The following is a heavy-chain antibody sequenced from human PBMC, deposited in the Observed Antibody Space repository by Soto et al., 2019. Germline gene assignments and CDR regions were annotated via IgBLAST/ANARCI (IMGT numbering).Heavy chain of an antibody. CDR3: VKDRWIDY. V-gene: IGHV3-21*01. D-gene: IGHD3-16*02. CDR1: GFTFNDYS. J-gene: IGHJ4*02. Sequence: PGGSLRLSCEASGFTFNDYSMDWVRQAPEKGLECVSSISSNGTCIYYADSVKGRFTISRDNSNNTLYLQMDTLRAEDTAVYYCVKDRWIDYWGQGTLVTVSS. CDR2: ISSNGTCI.